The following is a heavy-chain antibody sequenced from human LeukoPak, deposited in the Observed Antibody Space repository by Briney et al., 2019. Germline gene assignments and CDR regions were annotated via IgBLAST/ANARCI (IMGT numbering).Heavy chain of an antibody. CDR1: GYTFTSYY. CDR2: IIPIFGTA. D-gene: IGHD3-22*01. V-gene: IGHV1-69*13. CDR3: GRAVNYYDSSGYPL. Sequence: GASVKVSCKASGYTFTSYYMHWVRQAPGQGLEWMGGIIPIFGTANYAQKFQGRVTITADESTSTAYMELSSLRSEDTAVYYCGRAVNYYDSSGYPLWGQGTLVTVSS. J-gene: IGHJ4*02.